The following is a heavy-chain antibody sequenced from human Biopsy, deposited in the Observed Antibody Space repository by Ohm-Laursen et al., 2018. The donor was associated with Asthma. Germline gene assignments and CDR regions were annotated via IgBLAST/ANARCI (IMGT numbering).Heavy chain of an antibody. CDR2: IYYSGRT. D-gene: IGHD6-6*01. J-gene: IGHJ2*01. V-gene: IGHV4-39*02. Sequence: SQTLSLTCIVSGDAMSTSGSYWGWIRQSPGKGLEWIGSIYYSGRTYYNPSLESRFTISADTSKNHFSLKVTSVTAADTAVYYCARAVSGSSYWYFDLWGRGDLVTVSS. CDR3: ARAVSGSSYWYFDL. CDR1: GDAMSTSGSY.